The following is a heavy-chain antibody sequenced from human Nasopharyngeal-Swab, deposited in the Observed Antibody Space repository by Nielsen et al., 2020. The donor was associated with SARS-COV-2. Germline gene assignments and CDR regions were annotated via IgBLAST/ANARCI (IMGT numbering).Heavy chain of an antibody. CDR3: VRARRFYGDYNTEAVS. CDR2: ISSGGSTT. V-gene: IGHV3-11*04. J-gene: IGHJ5*02. Sequence: GESLKISCEASGFTISDFYMRWIRPAPGKGLEWVSYISSGGSTTYYADSVKGRFTISRDNAKSSLYQQMNSLRDEDTAVYYCVRARRFYGDYNTEAVSWGQGTLVTVSS. D-gene: IGHD4-17*01. CDR1: GFTISDFY.